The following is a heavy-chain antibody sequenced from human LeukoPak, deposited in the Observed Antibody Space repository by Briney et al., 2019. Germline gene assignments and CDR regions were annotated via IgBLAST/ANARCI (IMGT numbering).Heavy chain of an antibody. CDR1: GFTFSSYG. J-gene: IGHJ1*01. CDR2: IQYDGSNN. Sequence: GGSLRLSCAASGFTFSSYGMHWVRQAPGKGLEWVTFIQYDGSNNYYADSVKGRFTISRDNSKNTLYLQMNSLKSEDTAVYYCAKVFAYFQHWGQGTLVTVSS. V-gene: IGHV3-30*02. CDR3: AKVFAYFQH.